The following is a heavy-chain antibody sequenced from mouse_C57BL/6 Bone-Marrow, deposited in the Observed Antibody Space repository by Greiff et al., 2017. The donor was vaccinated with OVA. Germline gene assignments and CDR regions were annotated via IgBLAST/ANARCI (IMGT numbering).Heavy chain of an antibody. CDR1: GFTFSNYW. V-gene: IGHV6-3*01. D-gene: IGHD2-4*01. CDR3: TDYDSHYFDY. Sequence: EVHLVESGGGLVQPGGSMKLSCVASGFTFSNYWMNWVRQSPEKGLEWVAQIRLKSDNYATHYAESVKGRFTISRDDYKSSVYLQMNNLRAEDTGIYYCTDYDSHYFDYWGQGTTLTVSS. J-gene: IGHJ2*01. CDR2: IRLKSDNYAT.